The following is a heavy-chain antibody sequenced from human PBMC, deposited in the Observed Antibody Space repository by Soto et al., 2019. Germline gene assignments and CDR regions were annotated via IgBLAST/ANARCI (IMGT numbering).Heavy chain of an antibody. J-gene: IGHJ6*02. CDR1: GYTFTGYY. CDR3: AREPWGYGDYYYYGMDV. V-gene: IGHV1-2*04. CDR2: INPNSGGT. D-gene: IGHD4-17*01. Sequence: QVQLVQSGAEVKKPGASVKVSCKASGYTFTGYYMHWVRQAPGQGLEWMGWINPNSGGTNYAQKFQGWVTMTRDTSISTAYMELSRLRSDDTAVYYCAREPWGYGDYYYYGMDVWGQGTTVTVSS.